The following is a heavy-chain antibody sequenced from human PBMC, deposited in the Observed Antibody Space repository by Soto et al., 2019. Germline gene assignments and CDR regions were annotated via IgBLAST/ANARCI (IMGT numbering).Heavy chain of an antibody. CDR2: ISNGDETT. J-gene: IGHJ4*02. CDR3: ARDPKRRDGYNFDS. D-gene: IGHD5-12*01. Sequence: QVQLVESGGGLVEPGGSLRLSCSASGFIFTDYSMTWIRQAPGKGLEWVSYISNGDETTQYADSVKGRFSVSRDNAKKVLFLQMNSLRVDDTAVHYCARDPKRRDGYNFDSWGRGALVTVSS. V-gene: IGHV3-11*01. CDR1: GFIFTDYS.